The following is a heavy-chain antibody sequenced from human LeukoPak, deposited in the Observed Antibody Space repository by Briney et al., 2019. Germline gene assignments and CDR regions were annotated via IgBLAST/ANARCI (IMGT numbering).Heavy chain of an antibody. Sequence: SETLSLTCTVSGVSIRSKYWSWLRQPPGKRLEWLGYISSSGTTNYNPSLKSRVTISVDTPKNQFSLHLRSVTAADTAVYYCARDLAGPNDAFDISGRGTMVTVSS. CDR1: GVSIRSKY. J-gene: IGHJ3*02. V-gene: IGHV4-59*01. CDR2: ISSSGTT. CDR3: ARDLAGPNDAFDI. D-gene: IGHD6-19*01.